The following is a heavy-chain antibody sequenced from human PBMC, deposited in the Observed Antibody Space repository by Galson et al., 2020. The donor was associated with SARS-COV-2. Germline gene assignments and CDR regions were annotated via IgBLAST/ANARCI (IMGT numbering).Heavy chain of an antibody. V-gene: IGHV4-39*01. CDR2: ISYSGST. CDR3: ARLKCNNYYTDV. CDR1: GGSISTSSYY. Sequence: SETLSLTFTVSGGSISTSSYYWGWIRQPPGKGLKCIATISYSGSTYYNPSLKSRVMISVDKSKNQFSLKMDSETAADTAVYYCARLKCNNYYTDVRGQGTTVPV. J-gene: IGHJ6*03.